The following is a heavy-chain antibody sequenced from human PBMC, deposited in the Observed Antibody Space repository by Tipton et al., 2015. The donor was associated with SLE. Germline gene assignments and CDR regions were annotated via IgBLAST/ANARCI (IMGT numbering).Heavy chain of an antibody. CDR3: AGTYYGDFVWFDP. D-gene: IGHD4-17*01. CDR2: INHSGST. Sequence: TLSLTCAVYGGSFSGYYWSWIRQPPGKGLEWIGEINHSGSTNYTPSLKSRVTISVDTSKNQFSLKLSSVTAADAAVYYCAGTYYGDFVWFDPWGQGILVTVSS. V-gene: IGHV4-34*01. J-gene: IGHJ5*02. CDR1: GGSFSGYY.